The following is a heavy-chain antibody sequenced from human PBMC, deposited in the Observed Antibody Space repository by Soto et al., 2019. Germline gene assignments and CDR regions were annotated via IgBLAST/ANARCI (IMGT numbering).Heavy chain of an antibody. Sequence: EVQLLESGGGSVQPGGSLRLSCAASGFTFSNYAMTWVRQAPGKGLEWVSTMSGTAGNKYYADTVKGLFTISRDNSKITLYLQMSSLRAEDTAVYSCTMKYYFGSGSYVFYFDYWGQGTLVTVSS. J-gene: IGHJ4*02. CDR1: GFTFSNYA. D-gene: IGHD3-10*01. V-gene: IGHV3-23*01. CDR2: MSGTAGNK. CDR3: TMKYYFGSGSYVFYFDY.